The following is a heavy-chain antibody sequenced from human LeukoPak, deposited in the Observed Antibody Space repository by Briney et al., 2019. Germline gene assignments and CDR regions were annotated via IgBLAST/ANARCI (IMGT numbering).Heavy chain of an antibody. CDR3: AIPGRAGSNEIAY. V-gene: IGHV1-2*02. CDR2: INPNRGGA. J-gene: IGHJ4*02. CDR1: GYTFTGYY. Sequence: ASVKVSFKASGYTFTGYYMHWVRQAPGQGLEGVGWINPNRGGANYAQKFQGSVTMTRDTSMSTAHLELSRLRSDDTAVYYCAIPGRAGSNEIAYWGQGTPATVSS. D-gene: IGHD5-24*01.